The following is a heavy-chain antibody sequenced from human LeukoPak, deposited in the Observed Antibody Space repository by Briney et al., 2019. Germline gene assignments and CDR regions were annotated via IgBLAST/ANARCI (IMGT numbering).Heavy chain of an antibody. CDR2: ISGGGGTGST. Sequence: GGSLRLSCAASGFTFSSYAMSWVRQAPGKGLEWVSAISGGGGTGSTHYADSVKGRFTISRDKSKNTMYLQMNSLRADDTAAYYCAKYVQEAFDYVDYWGQGTLVTVSS. CDR3: AKYVQEAFDYVDY. D-gene: IGHD3-16*01. J-gene: IGHJ4*02. CDR1: GFTFSSYA. V-gene: IGHV3-23*01.